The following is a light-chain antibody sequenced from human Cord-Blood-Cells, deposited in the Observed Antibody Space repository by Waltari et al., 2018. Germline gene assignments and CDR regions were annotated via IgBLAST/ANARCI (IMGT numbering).Light chain of an antibody. Sequence: QAALTQPRSVSGSPGQSVTTSCTETSSDVGGYNYVSWYHENSGKAPKLMIYDVSKRPAGVPDRFSGSKSGNTASLTISGLHAEDEADYYCCSYAGSYTYVFRTGTKVTVI. CDR2: DVS. V-gene: IGLV2-11*01. CDR3: CSYAGSYTYV. CDR1: SSDVGGYNY. J-gene: IGLJ1*01.